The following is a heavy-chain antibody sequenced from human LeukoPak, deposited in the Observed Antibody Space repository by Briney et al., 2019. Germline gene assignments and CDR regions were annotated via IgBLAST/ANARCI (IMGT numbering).Heavy chain of an antibody. Sequence: PGGSLRLSCAASGFTFNSYSMNWVRQAPGKGLEWVSYVSSVGSSMYYADSVKGRFTISRDNAKNLLYLQMNSLRDDDTAVYYCARGRSTSSWECDYWGQGALVTVSS. CDR1: GFTFNSYS. J-gene: IGHJ4*02. CDR3: ARGRSTSSWECDY. V-gene: IGHV3-48*02. CDR2: VSSVGSSM. D-gene: IGHD6-6*01.